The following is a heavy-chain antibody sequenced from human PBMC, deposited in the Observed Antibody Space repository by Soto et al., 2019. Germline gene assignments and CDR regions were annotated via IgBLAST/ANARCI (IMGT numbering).Heavy chain of an antibody. CDR1: GFTFSSYA. D-gene: IGHD2-2*02. J-gene: IGHJ6*02. CDR2: ISGSGGST. Sequence: GGSLRLSCAASGFTFSSYAMTWVRQAPGKGLEWVSAISGSGGSTYYADSVKGRFTISRDNSKNTLYLQRNSLRAEDTAVYYCAKAGYCTSTSCHTHYYYGMDVWGQGTTVTVSS. V-gene: IGHV3-23*01. CDR3: AKAGYCTSTSCHTHYYYGMDV.